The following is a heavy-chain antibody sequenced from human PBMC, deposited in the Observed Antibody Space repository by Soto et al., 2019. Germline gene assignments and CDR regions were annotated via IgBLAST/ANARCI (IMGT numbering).Heavy chain of an antibody. Sequence: QVQLVESGGGVVQPGRSLRLSCAASGFTFSSYAMHWVRQVPGKGLEWVAVISYDGSNKYYADSVKGRFTISRDNSKNTLYLPMNSLRAEDTAVYYCARPLWRDDYNWGDFDLWGRGTLVTVSS. CDR1: GFTFSSYA. V-gene: IGHV3-30-3*01. CDR2: ISYDGSNK. CDR3: ARPLWRDDYNWGDFDL. J-gene: IGHJ2*01. D-gene: IGHD4-4*01.